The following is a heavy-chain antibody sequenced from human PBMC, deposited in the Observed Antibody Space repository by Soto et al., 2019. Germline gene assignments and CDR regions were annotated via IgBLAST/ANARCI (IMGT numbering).Heavy chain of an antibody. CDR1: GFTFSSYS. Sequence: GGSLRLSCAASGFTFSSYSMNWVRQAPGKGLEWVSSISSSSSYIYYADSVKGRFTISRDNAKNSLYLQMNSLRAEDTAVYYCARDVSDTRSIDCWGQGTQVTVSS. D-gene: IGHD2-2*01. CDR3: ARDVSDTRSIDC. J-gene: IGHJ4*02. V-gene: IGHV3-21*01. CDR2: ISSSSSYI.